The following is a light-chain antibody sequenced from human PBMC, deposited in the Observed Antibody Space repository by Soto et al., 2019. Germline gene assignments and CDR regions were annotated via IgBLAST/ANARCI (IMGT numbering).Light chain of an antibody. Sequence: QSALTQPASVSGSPGQSITISCTGKSSDVGGYDRVSWYQQYPGKAPTLLVYEVNKRPSGVSHRFSGSKSGNTASLTISGLQAEDEAAYHCSSSVGGPNGVFGGGTKLTVL. CDR2: EVN. CDR3: SSSVGGPNGV. J-gene: IGLJ3*02. V-gene: IGLV2-23*02. CDR1: SSDVGGYDR.